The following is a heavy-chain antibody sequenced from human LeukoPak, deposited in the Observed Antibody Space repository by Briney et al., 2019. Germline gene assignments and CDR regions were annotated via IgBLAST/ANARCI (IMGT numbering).Heavy chain of an antibody. CDR1: GGSINGSEW. CDR2: IYHSGSA. CDR3: ARPLGHGIAARGAAFDI. V-gene: IGHV4-4*02. D-gene: IGHD6-6*01. J-gene: IGHJ3*02. Sequence: SETLSLTCAVSGGSINGSEWWNWVLQPAGKGLEWIVEIYHSGSAIYNPSLKSRVAISVDKSKNQFSLILNSVTAADTAVYYCARPLGHGIAARGAAFDIWGQGTMVTVSS.